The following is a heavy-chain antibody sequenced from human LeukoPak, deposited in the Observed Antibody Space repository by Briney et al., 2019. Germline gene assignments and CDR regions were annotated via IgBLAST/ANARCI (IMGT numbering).Heavy chain of an antibody. CDR3: ARLSVVVAAALDY. D-gene: IGHD2-2*01. V-gene: IGHV5-51*01. CDR1: GYSSTSYW. Sequence: VESLKISCKGSGYSSTSYWIGCVRQMPAKGLEWRGIIYPGDSNTRYSPSFQGQVTISADTSICTAYLQWSSLEASDTAMYYCARLSVVVAAALDYWGQGTLVTVSS. CDR2: IYPGDSNT. J-gene: IGHJ4*02.